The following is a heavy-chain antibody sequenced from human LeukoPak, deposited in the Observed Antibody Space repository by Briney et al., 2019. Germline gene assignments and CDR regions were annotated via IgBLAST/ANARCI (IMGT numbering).Heavy chain of an antibody. CDR2: INPSGGST. CDR1: GGTFSSYA. J-gene: IGHJ4*02. CDR3: ARAGKSYYCSGGSCYSSDYFDY. D-gene: IGHD2-15*01. V-gene: IGHV1-46*01. Sequence: ASVKVSCKASGGTFSSYAISWVRQAPGQGLEWMGIINPSGGSTSYAQKFQGRVTMTRDMSTSTVYMELSSLRSEDTAVYYCARAGKSYYCSGGSCYSSDYFDYWGQGTLVTVSS.